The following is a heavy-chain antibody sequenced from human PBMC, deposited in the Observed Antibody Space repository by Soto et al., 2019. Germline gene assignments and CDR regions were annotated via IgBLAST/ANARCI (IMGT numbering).Heavy chain of an antibody. D-gene: IGHD1-7*01. Sequence: EVQLVESGGGLVQPGGSLRLSCAASGFTFSSYWMSWVRQAPGKGLEWVANIKQDGSEKYYVDSVKGRFTISRDNAKNSLYLQINSLRAEDTAVYYCARSRLRTGTTYYFDYWGQGTLVTVSS. CDR1: GFTFSSYW. J-gene: IGHJ4*02. CDR2: IKQDGSEK. CDR3: ARSRLRTGTTYYFDY. V-gene: IGHV3-7*01.